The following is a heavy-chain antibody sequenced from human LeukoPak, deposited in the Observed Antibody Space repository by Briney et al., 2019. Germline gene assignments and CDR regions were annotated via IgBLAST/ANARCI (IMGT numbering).Heavy chain of an antibody. J-gene: IGHJ6*03. D-gene: IGHD6-6*01. CDR1: GYTFTGYY. V-gene: IGHV1-69*05. Sequence: ASVKVSCKASGYTFTGYYMHWVRQAPGRGLEWMGGIIPIFGTANYAQKFQGRVTITTDESTSTAYMELSSLRSEDTAVYYCASDSGEYSSSQSYYYYMDVWGKGTTVTVSS. CDR3: ASDSGEYSSSQSYYYYMDV. CDR2: IIPIFGTA.